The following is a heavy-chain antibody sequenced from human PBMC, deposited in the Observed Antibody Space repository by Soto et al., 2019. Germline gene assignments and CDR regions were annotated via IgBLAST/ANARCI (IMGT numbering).Heavy chain of an antibody. D-gene: IGHD3-3*01. J-gene: IGHJ4*02. CDR3: ARDQGGADLWSPYY. Sequence: AAVKFSCKASGDTFTGHYIHWVRQVPGQGLEWMGWMNPNSGGANHAPKFQGRVSMTRDTSTNTAYMQLSRLTSDDTAVYFCARDQGGADLWSPYYWGRGTLVTVS. V-gene: IGHV1-2*02. CDR2: MNPNSGGA. CDR1: GDTFTGHY.